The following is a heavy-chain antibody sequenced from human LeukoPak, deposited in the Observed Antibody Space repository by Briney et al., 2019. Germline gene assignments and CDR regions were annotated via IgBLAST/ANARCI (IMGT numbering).Heavy chain of an antibody. CDR3: ARHVGSGSYFDY. V-gene: IGHV4-39*01. Sequence: SETLSLTCTVSGGSISSYYWGWIRQPPGKGLEWIGSIYYSGSAYYSPSLKSRVTISVDTSKTQFSLKLSSVTAADTAVYYCARHVGSGSYFDYWGQGTLVTVSS. J-gene: IGHJ4*02. D-gene: IGHD1-26*01. CDR2: IYYSGSA. CDR1: GGSISSYY.